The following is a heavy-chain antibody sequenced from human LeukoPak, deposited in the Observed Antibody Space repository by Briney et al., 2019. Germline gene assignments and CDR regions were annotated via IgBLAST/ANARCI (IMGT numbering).Heavy chain of an antibody. J-gene: IGHJ4*02. CDR1: GFTFSSYS. CDR2: ISSSSSTI. V-gene: IGHV3-48*01. Sequence: QAGGSLRLSCAASGFTFSSYSMNWVRQAPGKGLEWVSYISSSSSTIYYADSVKGRFTISRDNAKNSLYLQMNSLRAEDTAVYYCARDRNGGIFGVVFPDYWGQGTRVTVSS. CDR3: ARDRNGGIFGVVFPDY. D-gene: IGHD3-3*01.